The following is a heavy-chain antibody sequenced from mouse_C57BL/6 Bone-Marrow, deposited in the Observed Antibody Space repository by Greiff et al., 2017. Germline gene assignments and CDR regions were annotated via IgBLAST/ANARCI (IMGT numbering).Heavy chain of an antibody. CDR2: IHPNSGST. J-gene: IGHJ2*01. CDR1: GYTFTSYW. V-gene: IGHV1-64*01. CDR3: ARENSKGGGVDY. Sequence: QVQLQQPGAELVKPGASVKLSCKASGYTFTSYWMHWVKQRPGQGLEWIGMIHPNSGSTNYNEKFKSKATLTVDKSSSTAYMQLSSLTSEDSAVYYCARENSKGGGVDYWGQGTTLTVST.